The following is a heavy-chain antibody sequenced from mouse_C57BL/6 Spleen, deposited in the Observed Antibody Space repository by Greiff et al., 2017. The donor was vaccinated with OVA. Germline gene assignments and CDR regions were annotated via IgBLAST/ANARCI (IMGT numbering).Heavy chain of an antibody. CDR1: GYTFTDYY. V-gene: IGHV1-26*01. Sequence: EVKLQQSGPELVKPGASVKISCKASGYTFTDYYMNWVKQSHGKSLEWIGDLNPNNGGTSYNQKFKGTATLTVDKSSSTAYMELRSLTSEDSAVYYCARRVYGNSFAYWGQGTLVTVSA. CDR3: ARRVYGNSFAY. CDR2: LNPNNGGT. J-gene: IGHJ3*01. D-gene: IGHD2-1*01.